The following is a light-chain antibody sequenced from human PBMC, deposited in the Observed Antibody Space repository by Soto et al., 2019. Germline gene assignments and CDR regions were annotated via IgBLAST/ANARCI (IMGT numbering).Light chain of an antibody. J-gene: IGLJ1*01. CDR3: SSYTAGGTI. V-gene: IGLV1-40*01. CDR2: ANT. CDR1: NSNIGAGSG. Sequence: QSVLTQPPSVTGAPGQRVTISCTGNNSNIGAGSGVNWYQQFPDKAPKLLIYANTHRPSGVPDRFSGSTSATSASLAITGLQTQDDADYYCSSYTAGGTIFGTGTKVTVL.